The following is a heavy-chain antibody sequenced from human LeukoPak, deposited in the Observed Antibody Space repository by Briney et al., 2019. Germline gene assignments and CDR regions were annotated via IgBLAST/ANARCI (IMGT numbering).Heavy chain of an antibody. CDR2: IKQDGSEK. J-gene: IGHJ3*02. Sequence: TGGSLRLSCAASGFTFSSYWMSWVRQAPGRGLEWVANIKQDGSEKYYVDSVKGRFTISRDNAKNSLYLQMNSLRAEDTAVYYCARDPMGAPDAFDIWGQGTMVTVSP. CDR3: ARDPMGAPDAFDI. V-gene: IGHV3-7*01. CDR1: GFTFSSYW. D-gene: IGHD1-26*01.